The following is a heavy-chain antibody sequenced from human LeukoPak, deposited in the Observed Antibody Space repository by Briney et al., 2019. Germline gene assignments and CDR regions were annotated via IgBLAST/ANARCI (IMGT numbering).Heavy chain of an antibody. Sequence: GGSLRLSCAASGFTVSSNYMNWVRQAPGKGLEWVSAIDNTGGATYYADSVKGRFTISRDNSRNTLYMQINSLRAEDTAVYYCARVSSGSYDYWGQGTLVTVSS. V-gene: IGHV3-53*01. CDR3: ARVSSGSYDY. CDR2: IDNTGGAT. D-gene: IGHD1-26*01. CDR1: GFTVSSNY. J-gene: IGHJ4*02.